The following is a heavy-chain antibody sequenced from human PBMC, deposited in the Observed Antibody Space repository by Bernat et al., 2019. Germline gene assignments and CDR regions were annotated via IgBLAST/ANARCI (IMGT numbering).Heavy chain of an antibody. CDR2: IYYSGST. CDR1: GGSISSSSYY. CDR3: ARRYYYYGMDV. Sequence: QLQLQESGPGLVKPSETLSLTRTVSGGSISSSSYYWGWIRQPPGKGLEWIGSIYYSGSTYYNPSLKSRVTISVDTSKNQFSLKLSSVTAADTAVYYCARRYYYYGMDVWGQGTTVTVSS. J-gene: IGHJ6*02. V-gene: IGHV4-39*01.